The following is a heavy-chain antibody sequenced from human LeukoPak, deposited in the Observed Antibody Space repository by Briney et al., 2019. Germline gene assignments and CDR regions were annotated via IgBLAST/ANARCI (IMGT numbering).Heavy chain of an antibody. CDR1: GVSISTSY. D-gene: IGHD1-1*01. CDR2: VYTSGDT. Sequence: PSEPLSLTCTVSGVSISTSYWSWIRQPAGKGLEWIGRVYTSGDTNYNPSLNSRLTLSVDTSKNQFSLTLTSLTAADTAVYYCARGGWNHDYWGQGTLVTVSS. CDR3: ARGGWNHDY. V-gene: IGHV4-4*07. J-gene: IGHJ4*02.